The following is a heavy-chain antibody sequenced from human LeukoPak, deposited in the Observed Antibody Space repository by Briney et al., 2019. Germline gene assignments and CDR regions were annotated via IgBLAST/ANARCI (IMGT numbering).Heavy chain of an antibody. D-gene: IGHD3-9*01. CDR1: GGSISSSSYY. Sequence: SETLSLTCTVSGGSISSSSYYWGWIRQPPGKGLGWIGSIYYSGSTYYNSSLKSRVTISVDTSKNQFSLKLSSVTAADTAVYYCARDDGHYDILTGASGDWGQGTLVTVSS. CDR2: IYYSGST. V-gene: IGHV4-39*02. J-gene: IGHJ4*02. CDR3: ARDDGHYDILTGASGD.